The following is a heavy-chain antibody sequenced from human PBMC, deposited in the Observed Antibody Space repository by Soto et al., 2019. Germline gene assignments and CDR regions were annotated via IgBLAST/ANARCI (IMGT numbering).Heavy chain of an antibody. Sequence: SVKVSCKASGGTFSSYAISWVRQAPGQGLEWMGGIIPIFGTANYAQKFQGRVTITADESTSHAYMELSSLKSEDTAVYYCAGDGAILYDSSGYYYWLDPRGQGTLVTVFS. CDR3: AGDGAILYDSSGYYYWLDP. V-gene: IGHV1-69*13. D-gene: IGHD3-22*01. CDR1: GGTFSSYA. CDR2: IIPIFGTA. J-gene: IGHJ5*02.